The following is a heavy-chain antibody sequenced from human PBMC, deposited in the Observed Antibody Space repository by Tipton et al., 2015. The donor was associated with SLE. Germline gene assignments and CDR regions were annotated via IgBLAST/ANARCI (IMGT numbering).Heavy chain of an antibody. D-gene: IGHD1-26*01. CDR3: APELLDYGMDV. J-gene: IGHJ6*02. CDR2: ISFDGSRK. V-gene: IGHV3-30*04. CDR1: GFTFSQYA. Sequence: SLRLSCAASGFTFSQYAMHWVRQAPGKGLEWLALISFDGSRKYYADSVKGRFTMSRDNSKNTLYLQMNSLRAEDTAVYYCAPELLDYGMDVWGQGTTVTVSS.